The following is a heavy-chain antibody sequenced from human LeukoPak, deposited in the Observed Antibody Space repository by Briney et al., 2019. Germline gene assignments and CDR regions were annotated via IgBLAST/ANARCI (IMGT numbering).Heavy chain of an antibody. J-gene: IGHJ5*02. CDR1: SSSSYY. D-gene: IGHD4-17*01. CDR2: ISGSGSNT. CDR3: AKESTVTPGNVNWFDP. Sequence: SSSSYYWSWVRQAPGKGLEWISGISGSGSNTYYAESVKGRFTISRDNSKNTLYLRMKSLRGEDTAIYFCAKESTVTPGNVNWFDPWGQGTLVTVSS. V-gene: IGHV3-23*01.